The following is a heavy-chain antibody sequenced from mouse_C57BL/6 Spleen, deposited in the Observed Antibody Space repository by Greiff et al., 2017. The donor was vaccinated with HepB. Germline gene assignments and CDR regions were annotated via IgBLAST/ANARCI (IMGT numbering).Heavy chain of an antibody. CDR3: ARRGGYPYAMDY. D-gene: IGHD2-2*01. Sequence: VQLVESGAELVKPGASVKISCKASGYAFSSYWMNWVKQRPGKGLEWIGQIYPGDGDTNYNGKFKGKATLTADKSSSTAYMQLSSLTSEDSAVYFCARRGGYPYAMDYWGQGTSVTVSS. CDR1: GYAFSSYW. CDR2: IYPGDGDT. V-gene: IGHV1-80*01. J-gene: IGHJ4*01.